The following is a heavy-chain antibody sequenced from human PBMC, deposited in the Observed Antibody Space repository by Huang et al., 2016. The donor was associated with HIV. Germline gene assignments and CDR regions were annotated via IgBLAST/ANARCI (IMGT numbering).Heavy chain of an antibody. J-gene: IGHJ6*03. CDR3: ARDLWLRDLYYYYYMDV. D-gene: IGHD5-12*01. CDR2: ISYDGRNQ. Sequence: QVQLVESGGGVVQPGRSLRLSCAASRFSFSNYAMHWVRQGAGKGVEWVAVISYDGRNQYYADSVKGRFTISRDNSKNTLYLQMNSLRAEDTAVYDCARDLWLRDLYYYYYMDVWGKGTTVTVSS. CDR1: RFSFSNYA. V-gene: IGHV3-30*04.